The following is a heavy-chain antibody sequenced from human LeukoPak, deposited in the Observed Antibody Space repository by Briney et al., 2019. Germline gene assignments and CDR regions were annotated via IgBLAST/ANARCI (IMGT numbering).Heavy chain of an antibody. CDR3: ARRPGIVGATYYFDY. D-gene: IGHD1-26*01. CDR2: IYPGDSDT. Sequence: GESLKISCKGSGYSFTSYWIGWVRQMPGKGLEWMGIIYPGDSDTRYSPPFQGQVTISADKSISTAYLQWSSLKASDTAMYYCARRPGIVGATYYFDYWGQGTLVTVSS. CDR1: GYSFTSYW. V-gene: IGHV5-51*01. J-gene: IGHJ4*02.